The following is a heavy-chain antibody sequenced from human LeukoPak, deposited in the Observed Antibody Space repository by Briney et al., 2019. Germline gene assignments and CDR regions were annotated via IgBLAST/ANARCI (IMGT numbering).Heavy chain of an antibody. Sequence: PGGSLRLSCAASGNYWMRWVHQAPGKGLVWVSHINSDGSWTSYADSVKGRFTISKDNAKNTVYLQMNNLRAEDTAVYYCVSFYETYWGRGTLVTVSS. CDR2: INSDGSWT. J-gene: IGHJ4*02. CDR3: VSFYETY. V-gene: IGHV3-74*01. CDR1: GNYW. D-gene: IGHD2-2*01.